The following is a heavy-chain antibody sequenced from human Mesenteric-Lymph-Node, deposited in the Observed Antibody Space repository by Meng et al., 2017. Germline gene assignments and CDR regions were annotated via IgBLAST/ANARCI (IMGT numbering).Heavy chain of an antibody. D-gene: IGHD1/OR15-1a*01. Sequence: GGSLRLSCAASGFTFSSYSMNWVRQAPGKGLEWVSSISSSSSYIYYADSVKGRFTISRNNAKNSLYLQMNSLRAEDTAVYYCASEFPTNTISRIDYWGQGTLVTVSS. V-gene: IGHV3-21*01. CDR1: GFTFSSYS. J-gene: IGHJ4*02. CDR2: ISSSSSYI. CDR3: ASEFPTNTISRIDY.